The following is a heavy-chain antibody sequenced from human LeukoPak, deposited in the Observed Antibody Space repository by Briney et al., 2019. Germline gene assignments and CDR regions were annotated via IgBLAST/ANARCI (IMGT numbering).Heavy chain of an antibody. CDR1: GFTFTSSA. V-gene: IGHV1-58*01. Sequence: SVKVSCKASGFTFTSSAVQWVRQARGQRLEWIGWIIVGSGNTNYAQKFQERVTITRDMSTSTAYMELSSLRSEDTAVYYCAASPDYYDSSGYSYYFDYWGQGTLVTVSS. CDR3: AASPDYYDSSGYSYYFDY. D-gene: IGHD3-22*01. CDR2: IIVGSGNT. J-gene: IGHJ4*02.